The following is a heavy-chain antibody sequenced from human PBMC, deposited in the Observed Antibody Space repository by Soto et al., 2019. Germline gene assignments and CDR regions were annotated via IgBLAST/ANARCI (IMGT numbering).Heavy chain of an antibody. CDR1: GYTFTSYG. CDR3: ASSVGNQMLYSYYGMDH. D-gene: IGHD2-2*01. Sequence: ASVKVSCKASGYTFTSYGISWGRQAPGQGLEWMGWISAYNGNTNYAQKLQGRVTMTTDTSTCTAYMELRSLRSDDTAVYSCASSVGNQMLYSYYGMDHWGNGTKVTVPS. J-gene: IGHJ6*04. V-gene: IGHV1-18*01. CDR2: ISAYNGNT.